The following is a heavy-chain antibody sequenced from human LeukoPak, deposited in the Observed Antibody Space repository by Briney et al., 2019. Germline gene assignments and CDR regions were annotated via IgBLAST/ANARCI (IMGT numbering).Heavy chain of an antibody. CDR1: GFTFTRYW. V-gene: IGHV3-7*01. J-gene: IGHJ4*02. CDR3: SNGIYSSSY. CDR2: IDQDGSEQ. Sequence: GGSLRLSCAASGFTFTRYWMCWVRQAPGKGLEWVANIDQDGSEQYYLDPVEGRFTISRDNAKNSLYLQMDNLRAEDTAVYYCSNGIYSSSYWGRGTLVTVSS. D-gene: IGHD6-6*01.